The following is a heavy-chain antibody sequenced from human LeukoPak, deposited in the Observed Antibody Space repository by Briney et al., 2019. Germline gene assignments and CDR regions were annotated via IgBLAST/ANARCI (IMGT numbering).Heavy chain of an antibody. CDR3: ARPANRGDAFDI. Sequence: PGESLKISCKGSGYSFTNYWLGWVRQMPGKGLEWMGIIYPGDSDTRYSPSFQGQVTISADKSITTAYLQWSSLRASDTAMYYCARPANRGDAFDIWGQGTMVTVSS. V-gene: IGHV5-51*01. CDR1: GYSFTNYW. J-gene: IGHJ3*02. CDR2: IYPGDSDT. D-gene: IGHD2/OR15-2a*01.